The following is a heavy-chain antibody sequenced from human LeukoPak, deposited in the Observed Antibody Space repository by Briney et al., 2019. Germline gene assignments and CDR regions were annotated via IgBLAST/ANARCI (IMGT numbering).Heavy chain of an antibody. J-gene: IGHJ3*02. D-gene: IGHD1-20*01. CDR1: GFTFSSYS. V-gene: IGHV3-21*01. Sequence: GGSLRLSCAASGFTFSSYSMNSVRQAPEKGLEWVSAISSSSSYIYYADSVKGRFTISRDNAKNSLYLQMNSLRAEDTAVYYCASRGHITGTAGNAFDIWGQGTMVTVSS. CDR3: ASRGHITGTAGNAFDI. CDR2: ISSSSSYI.